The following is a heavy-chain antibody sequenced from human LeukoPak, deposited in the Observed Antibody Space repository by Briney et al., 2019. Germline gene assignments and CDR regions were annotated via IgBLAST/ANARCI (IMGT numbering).Heavy chain of an antibody. J-gene: IGHJ4*02. V-gene: IGHV6-1*01. CDR2: TYYRSKWYN. Sequence: KLSQTLSLTCAISGDSVSSNSAAWNWIRQSPSRGLEWLGRTYYRSKWYNDYVVSVKSRVTINPDTSKNQFSLQLNSVTPEDTAVYYCARGAYYDSSGMPFDYWGQGTLVTVSS. CDR3: ARGAYYDSSGMPFDY. CDR1: GDSVSSNSAA. D-gene: IGHD3-22*01.